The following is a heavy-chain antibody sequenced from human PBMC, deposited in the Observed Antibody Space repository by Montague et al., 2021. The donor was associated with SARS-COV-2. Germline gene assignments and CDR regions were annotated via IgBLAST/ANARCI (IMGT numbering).Heavy chain of an antibody. CDR2: IYYSGSI. J-gene: IGHJ4*02. Sequence: SETRSLTCTVSGGSISSYYWSWIRQPPGKGLEWIGYIYYSGSINYNPSLKSRVTISVDTSKNQFSLKLGSVTAADTAVYYCARGFDYWGQGTLVTVSS. V-gene: IGHV4-59*12. CDR3: ARGFDY. CDR1: GGSISSYY.